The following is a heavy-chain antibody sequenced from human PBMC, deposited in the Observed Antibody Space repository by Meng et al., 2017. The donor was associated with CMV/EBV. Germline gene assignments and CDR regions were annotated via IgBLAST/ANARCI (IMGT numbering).Heavy chain of an antibody. D-gene: IGHD6-13*01. J-gene: IGHJ4*02. CDR2: IWYDGSNK. V-gene: IGHV3-33*06. CDR1: GFTFSRYG. CDR3: ANSRYSSSWYSY. Sequence: CAASGFTFSRYGMHWVRQAPGKGLEWVAVIWYDGSNKYYADSVKGRFTISRDNSKNTLYLQMNSLRAEDTAVYYCANSRYSSSWYSYWGQGTLVTVSS.